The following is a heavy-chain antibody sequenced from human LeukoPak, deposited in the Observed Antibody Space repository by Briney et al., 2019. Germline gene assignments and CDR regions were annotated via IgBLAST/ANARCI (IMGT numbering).Heavy chain of an antibody. Sequence: TSSETLPLTCTVSGGSISDYYWSWIRQPPGKGLEWIAYIYYSGITSYNPSLKSRVTISVDTSKNQFSLNLSSVTAADTAVYYCARVSSTWLPDDDWGQGTLVTVSS. V-gene: IGHV4-59*01. D-gene: IGHD6-13*01. J-gene: IGHJ4*02. CDR1: GGSISDYY. CDR2: IYYSGIT. CDR3: ARVSSTWLPDDD.